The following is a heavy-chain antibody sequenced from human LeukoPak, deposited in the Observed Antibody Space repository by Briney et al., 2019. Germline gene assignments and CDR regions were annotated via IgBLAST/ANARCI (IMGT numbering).Heavy chain of an antibody. J-gene: IGHJ4*02. CDR2: ISSSGSTI. Sequence: PGGSLRLSCAASGFTFSSYEMNWVRQAPGKGLEWVSYISSSGSTIYYADSVKGRFTISRDNAKNSLYLQMNSLRAEDTAVYYCARGGDSVSSGYYCWGQGTLVTVSS. CDR1: GFTFSSYE. D-gene: IGHD3-22*01. CDR3: ARGGDSVSSGYYC. V-gene: IGHV3-48*03.